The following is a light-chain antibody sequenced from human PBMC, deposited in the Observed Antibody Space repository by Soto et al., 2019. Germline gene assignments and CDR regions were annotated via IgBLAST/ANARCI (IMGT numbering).Light chain of an antibody. V-gene: IGKV1-5*01. CDR1: QSISTW. Sequence: DIQMTQSPSTLSASVGDRVTITCRASQSISTWLTWYQQKPGKAPKLLIYAASTLESGVPSRFSGSGSGTDFTLTISSLEPEDFAIYYCQQRDYWQVTFGQGTRLEIK. CDR2: AAS. J-gene: IGKJ5*01. CDR3: QQRDYWQVT.